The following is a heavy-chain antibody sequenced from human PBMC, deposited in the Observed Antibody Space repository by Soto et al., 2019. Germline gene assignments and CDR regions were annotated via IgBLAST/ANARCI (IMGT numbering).Heavy chain of an antibody. CDR2: IYYSGST. D-gene: IGHD3-10*01. CDR1: GGSISSGGYY. J-gene: IGHJ6*02. CDR3: AREGGTRVRGVIVAYYGMDV. Sequence: QVQLQESGPGLVKPSQTLSLTCTVSGGSISSGGYYWSWIRQHPGKGLEWIGYIYYSGSTYYNPSLKSRVTISVDTSKNHFSLKLSAVTAADTAVYYCAREGGTRVRGVIVAYYGMDVWGQGTTVTVSS. V-gene: IGHV4-31*03.